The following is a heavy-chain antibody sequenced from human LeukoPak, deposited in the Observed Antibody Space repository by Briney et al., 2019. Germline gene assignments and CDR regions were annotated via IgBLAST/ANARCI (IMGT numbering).Heavy chain of an antibody. D-gene: IGHD3-22*01. CDR3: ARHYDSSGYYSDY. V-gene: IGHV5-51*01. Sequence: GESRKISCKGSGYSFTNYWIGWVRQMPGKGLEGMGIIYPGDSDTTYNPSFQGQVTISADKSFSTAYLQWSSLKASDTAMYYCARHYDSSGYYSDYWGQGTLVTVSS. J-gene: IGHJ4*02. CDR1: GYSFTNYW. CDR2: IYPGDSDT.